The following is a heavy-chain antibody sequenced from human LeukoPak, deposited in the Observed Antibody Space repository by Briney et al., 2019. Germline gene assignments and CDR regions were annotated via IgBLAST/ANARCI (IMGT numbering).Heavy chain of an antibody. D-gene: IGHD1-26*01. J-gene: IGHJ4*02. CDR2: ISSSSSTI. CDR1: GVTFSSYS. Sequence: GGSLRLSCAASGVTFSSYSMNWVRQAPGKGLEWVSYISSSSSTIYYADSVKGRFTISRDNAKNSLYLQMNSLRAEDTAVYYCARNSGSYDYWGQGTLVTVSS. V-gene: IGHV3-48*04. CDR3: ARNSGSYDY.